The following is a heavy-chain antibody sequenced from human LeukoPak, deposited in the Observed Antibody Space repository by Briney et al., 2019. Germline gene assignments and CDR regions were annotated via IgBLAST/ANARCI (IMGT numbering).Heavy chain of an antibody. CDR1: GFTFSSYG. J-gene: IGHJ4*02. D-gene: IGHD3-10*01. Sequence: GGSLRLSCAASGFTFSSYGMHWVRQAPGKGLEWVAVISYDGSNKYYADSVKGRFTISRDNSKNTLYLQMNSLRAEDTAVYYCAKDRAALWLGEPQDYWGQGTLVTVSS. CDR2: ISYDGSNK. V-gene: IGHV3-30*18. CDR3: AKDRAALWLGEPQDY.